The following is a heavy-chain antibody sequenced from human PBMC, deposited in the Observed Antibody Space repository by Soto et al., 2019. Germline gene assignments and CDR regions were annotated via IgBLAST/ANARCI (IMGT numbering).Heavy chain of an antibody. CDR2: TYYRSRWYS. CDR1: GDSVSSSSVA. V-gene: IGHV6-1*01. Sequence: PSQTLSLTCVISGDSVSSSSVAWNWVRQSPSRGLEWLGRTYYRSRWYSDFAVSARGRIVINADTSKNQFSLQLNSVTPEDTAVYFCARSEEDSDYYYYGLDVWGQGTTVTVSS. CDR3: ARSEEDSDYYYYGLDV. D-gene: IGHD2-15*01. J-gene: IGHJ6*02.